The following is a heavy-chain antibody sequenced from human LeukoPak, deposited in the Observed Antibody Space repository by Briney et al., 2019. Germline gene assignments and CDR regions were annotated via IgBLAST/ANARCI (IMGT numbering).Heavy chain of an antibody. CDR3: ARDFLGYSSSWYLDY. CDR1: AFTFSSYS. V-gene: IGHV3-21*01. J-gene: IGHJ4*02. CDR2: ISSSSSYI. D-gene: IGHD6-13*01. Sequence: GGSLRLSSAASAFTFSSYSMNWVRRAPGKGLEWVSSISSSSSYIYYADSVKGRFTISRDNAKNSLYLQMNSLRAEDTAVYYCARDFLGYSSSWYLDYWGQGTLVTVSS.